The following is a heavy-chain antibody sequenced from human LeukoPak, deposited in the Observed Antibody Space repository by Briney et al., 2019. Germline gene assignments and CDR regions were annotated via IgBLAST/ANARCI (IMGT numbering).Heavy chain of an antibody. D-gene: IGHD4-17*01. CDR2: INTNTGNP. CDR3: ARSETDYGDYVAYYGMDV. Sequence: ASVKVSCKASGYTFTSYAMNWVRQAPGQGLEWMGWINTNTGNPTYAQGFTGRFVFSLDTSVSTAYLQISSLKAEDTAVYYCARSETDYGDYVAYYGMDVWGQGTTVTVSS. CDR1: GYTFTSYA. V-gene: IGHV7-4-1*02. J-gene: IGHJ6*02.